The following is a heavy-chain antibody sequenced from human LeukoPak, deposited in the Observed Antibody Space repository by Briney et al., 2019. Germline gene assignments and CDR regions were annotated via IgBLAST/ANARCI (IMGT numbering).Heavy chain of an antibody. CDR1: GYTFTSYW. CDR2: FYPGDSDT. V-gene: IGHV5-51*01. Sequence: GESLKISCKASGYTFTSYWIGWVRQMPGKGLEWMGMFYPGDSDTRKSPSFQDQVTLSANKSITTAYLQWSSLMASDTAMYYCARGPRGGNWNEALDYWGQGTLVTVSS. J-gene: IGHJ4*02. D-gene: IGHD1-1*01. CDR3: ARGPRGGNWNEALDY.